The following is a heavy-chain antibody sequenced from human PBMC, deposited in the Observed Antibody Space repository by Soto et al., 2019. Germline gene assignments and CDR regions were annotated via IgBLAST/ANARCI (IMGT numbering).Heavy chain of an antibody. CDR1: GYTFTSYG. V-gene: IGHV1-18*01. CDR2: MSAHNGNT. Sequence: QVHLVQPGAEVKKPGASVKVSCKASGYTFTSYGITWVRQAPGQGLERMGWMSAHNGNTDYAQKLQGRVIVTRDTSTSTASMELRSLISDDTAVYYCARGRYGDYWGQGALVTVSS. J-gene: IGHJ4*02. D-gene: IGHD1-1*01. CDR3: ARGRYGDY.